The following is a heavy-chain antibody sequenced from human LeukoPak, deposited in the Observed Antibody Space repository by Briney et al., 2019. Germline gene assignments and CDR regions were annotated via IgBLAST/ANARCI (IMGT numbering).Heavy chain of an antibody. CDR3: ARDQRDGYNFPNWFDP. CDR1: GGSISSGGYY. J-gene: IGHJ5*02. V-gene: IGHV4-31*01. CDR2: IYYSGST. D-gene: IGHD5-24*01. Sequence: SQTLSLTCTVSGGSISSGGYYWIWIPQHPGKDLEWSVYIYYSGSTYYNPSPKTPVTISVATSKNQFSRKLSSVTAAPTSVYYCARDQRDGYNFPNWFDPWGQRTLVTVSS.